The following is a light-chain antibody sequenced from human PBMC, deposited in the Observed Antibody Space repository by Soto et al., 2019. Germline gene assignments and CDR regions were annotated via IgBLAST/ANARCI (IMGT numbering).Light chain of an antibody. CDR2: GNN. J-gene: IGLJ3*02. V-gene: IGLV1-51*01. CDR3: GTWDNDPVGVV. Sequence: QPVLTQPPSVSAAPGQKVTISCSGSSSNIGNNYVSWYQHLPGTAPKLLIYGNNERPSGIPDRFSGSKSGTSATLGITGLQTGDEADYYCGTWDNDPVGVVFGGGTKLTVL. CDR1: SSNIGNNY.